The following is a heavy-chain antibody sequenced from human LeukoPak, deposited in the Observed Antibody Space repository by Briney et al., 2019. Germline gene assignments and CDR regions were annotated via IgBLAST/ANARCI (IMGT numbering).Heavy chain of an antibody. J-gene: IGHJ4*02. CDR3: ARYYDDIDY. Sequence: SETLSLTCAVYGWTFSGYNWSWIRQPPGKGLEWIGEINHSGSTNYNPSLKSRLTTSVDTTKNQFSLKLSSVTAADAVVYDCARYYDDIDYWGQGTLVTVSS. CDR1: GWTFSGYN. V-gene: IGHV4-34*01. CDR2: INHSGST. D-gene: IGHD3-3*01.